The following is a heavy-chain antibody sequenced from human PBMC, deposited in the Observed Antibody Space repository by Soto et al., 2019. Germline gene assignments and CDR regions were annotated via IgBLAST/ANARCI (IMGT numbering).Heavy chain of an antibody. CDR2: ISGSGGST. V-gene: IGHV3-23*01. Sequence: GGSLRLFCAASGFTFSSYAMSWVRQAPGKGLEWVSAISGSGGSTYYADSVKGRFTISRHNSKNTLYLQMNSLRAEDTAVYYCARRSMTTVTTRTVFDIWGQGTMVTVSS. CDR3: ARRSMTTVTTRTVFDI. J-gene: IGHJ3*02. CDR1: GFTFSSYA. D-gene: IGHD4-17*01.